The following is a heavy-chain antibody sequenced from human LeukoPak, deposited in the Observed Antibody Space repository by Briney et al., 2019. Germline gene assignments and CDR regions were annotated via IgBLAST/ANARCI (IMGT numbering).Heavy chain of an antibody. J-gene: IGHJ4*02. CDR3: ASTPRDVILTGYSNPLRFDY. V-gene: IGHV1-69*13. CDR1: GGTFSSYA. D-gene: IGHD3-9*01. Sequence: SVKVSCKASGGTFSSYAISWVRQAPGQGLEWMGGIIPIFGTANYAQKFQGRVTITADESTSTAYMELSSLRSEDTAVYYCASTPRDVILTGYSNPLRFDYWGQGTLVTVSS. CDR2: IIPIFGTA.